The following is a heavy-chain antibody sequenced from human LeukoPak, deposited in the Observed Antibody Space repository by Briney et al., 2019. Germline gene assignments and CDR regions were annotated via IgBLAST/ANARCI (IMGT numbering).Heavy chain of an antibody. CDR3: AFRGKVTVTTKGAFDF. V-gene: IGHV3-23*01. CDR2: ISGNGVGT. Sequence: PGGSLRLSCVASGFTFGSYAMSWVRQAPGKWLEWVSLISGNGVGTDYADSVKGRFTISRDNSKNTLYLQMNSLRAEDTAVYYCAFRGKVTVTTKGAFDFWSQGTMVTASS. D-gene: IGHD4-17*01. J-gene: IGHJ3*01. CDR1: GFTFGSYA.